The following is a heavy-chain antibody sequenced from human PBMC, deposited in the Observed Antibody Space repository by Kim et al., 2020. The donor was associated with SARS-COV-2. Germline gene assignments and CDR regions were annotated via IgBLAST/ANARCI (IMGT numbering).Heavy chain of an antibody. Sequence: SETLSLTCAVHSGAFSGYYWSWFRQPPGKGLEWIGEIIYSGSTNYNPSLKSRVTISVDTSENRISLQLTSVTAADTAVYYCARGGGVLVRGRFQHWGQGT. V-gene: IGHV4-34*01. D-gene: IGHD2-21*01. J-gene: IGHJ1*01. CDR2: IIYSGST. CDR1: SGAFSGYY. CDR3: ARGGGVLVRGRFQH.